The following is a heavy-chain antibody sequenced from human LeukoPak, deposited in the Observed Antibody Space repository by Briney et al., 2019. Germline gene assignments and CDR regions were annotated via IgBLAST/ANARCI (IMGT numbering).Heavy chain of an antibody. J-gene: IGHJ5*02. CDR1: GYTFTGYY. V-gene: IGHV1-2*02. CDR2: INPNSGGT. Sequence: ASVKVSCKASGYTFTGYYMHWVRQAPGQGLEWMGWINPNSGGTNYAQKFQGRVTMTRDTSISTAYMELSRLRSDDTAVYYCARVRYCGSTSCFWFDPWGQGTLVTVSS. CDR3: ARVRYCGSTSCFWFDP. D-gene: IGHD2-2*01.